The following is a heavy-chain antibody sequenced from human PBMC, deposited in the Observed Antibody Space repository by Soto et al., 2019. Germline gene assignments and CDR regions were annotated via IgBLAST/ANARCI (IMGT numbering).Heavy chain of an antibody. CDR3: AKRRGYSSGWNDAFDI. V-gene: IGHV3-23*01. CDR1: GFTFSSYA. J-gene: IGHJ3*02. Sequence: GGSLRLSCAASGFTFSSYAMSWVRQAPGKGLEWVSGISGSGGTTYYADSVKGRFTISRDNSKNTLYLQMNSLRVEDTAVYYCAKRRGYSSGWNDAFDIWGQGTMVTVSS. D-gene: IGHD6-19*01. CDR2: ISGSGGTT.